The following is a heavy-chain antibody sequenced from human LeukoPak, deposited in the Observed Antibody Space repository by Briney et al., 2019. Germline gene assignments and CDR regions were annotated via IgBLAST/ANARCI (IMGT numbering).Heavy chain of an antibody. CDR1: GFTFSNYW. CDR3: AKGSVGATWRKRFDP. CDR2: IKKDGSEK. J-gene: IGHJ5*02. V-gene: IGHV3-7*01. D-gene: IGHD1-26*01. Sequence: SGGSLRLSCAASGFTFSNYWVNWVRQAPGKGLEWVANIKKDGSEKYYADSVKGRFTISRDNSKNTLYLQMNSLRAEDTAVYYCAKGSVGATWRKRFDPWGQGTLVTVSS.